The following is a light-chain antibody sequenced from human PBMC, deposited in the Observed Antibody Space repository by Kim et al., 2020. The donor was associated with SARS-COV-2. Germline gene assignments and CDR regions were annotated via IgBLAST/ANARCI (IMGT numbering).Light chain of an antibody. V-gene: IGLV2-23*02. CDR2: EVS. CDR3: CSYAGSSSVV. J-gene: IGLJ2*01. Sequence: QSALTQPASVSGSPGQSITISCTGTSSDVGSYNLVSWYQQHPGKAPKLMIYEVSKRPSGVSNRFSGSKSGNTASLTISGLQAEDEADYYCCSYAGSSSVVFGGGIQLTVL. CDR1: SSDVGSYNL.